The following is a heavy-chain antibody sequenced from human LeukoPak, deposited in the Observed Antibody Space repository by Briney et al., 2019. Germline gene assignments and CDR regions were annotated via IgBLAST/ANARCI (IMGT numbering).Heavy chain of an antibody. J-gene: IGHJ4*02. V-gene: IGHV1-8*03. CDR2: MNPNSGNT. CDR1: GYTFTSYD. CDR3: ARAYPYYDFWTHSPLDY. D-gene: IGHD3-3*01. Sequence: GASVKVSCKASGYTFTSYDINWVRQATGQGLEWMGWMNPNSGNTGYAQKFQGRVTITRNTSISTAYMELSSLRSEDTAVYYCARAYPYYDFWTHSPLDYWGQGTLVTVSS.